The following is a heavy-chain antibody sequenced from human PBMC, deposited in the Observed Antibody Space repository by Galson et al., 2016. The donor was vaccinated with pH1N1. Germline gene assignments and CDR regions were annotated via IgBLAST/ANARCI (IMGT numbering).Heavy chain of an antibody. V-gene: IGHV3-33*01. CDR2: IWMDGTGQ. CDR3: TTDADDPMDV. Sequence: SLRLSCAASGLIFKNFAMHWVRQAPGKGLEWVAFIWMDGTGQKYADSVKGRFIISRDNSKNTLYLQMNSLGDEDTAITSSTTDADDPMDVWGIGTTVTVSP. D-gene: IGHD3-16*01. CDR1: GLIFKNFA. J-gene: IGHJ6*04.